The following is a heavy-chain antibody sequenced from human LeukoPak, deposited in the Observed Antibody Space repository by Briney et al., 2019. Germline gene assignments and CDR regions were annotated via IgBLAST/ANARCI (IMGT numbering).Heavy chain of an antibody. Sequence: EASVKVSCKASGGTFSSYAISWVRQAPGQGLEWMGGIIPIFGTANYAQKFQSRVTITADESTSTAYMELSRLRSDDTAVYYCARDTGGVAAAGMYWGQGTLVTVSS. J-gene: IGHJ4*02. CDR1: GGTFSSYA. V-gene: IGHV1-69*13. D-gene: IGHD6-13*01. CDR2: IIPIFGTA. CDR3: ARDTGGVAAAGMY.